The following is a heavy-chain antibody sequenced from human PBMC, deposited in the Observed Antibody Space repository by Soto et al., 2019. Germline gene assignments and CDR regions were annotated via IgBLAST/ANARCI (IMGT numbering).Heavy chain of an antibody. CDR1: GYTFTSYD. J-gene: IGHJ4*02. D-gene: IGHD6-13*01. CDR2: MNPNSGNT. V-gene: IGHV1-8*01. CDR3: ARHRSGSSSWSPYYFDY. Sequence: ASVKVSCKASGYTFTSYDINWVRQATGQGLEWMGWMNPNSGNTGYAQKFQGRVTMTRNTSISTAYMELSSLRSEDTAVYYCARHRSGSSSWSPYYFDYWGQGTLVTVSS.